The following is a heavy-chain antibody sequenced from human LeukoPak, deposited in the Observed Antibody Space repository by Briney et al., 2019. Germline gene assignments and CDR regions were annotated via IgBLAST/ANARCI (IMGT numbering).Heavy chain of an antibody. CDR3: AREDIVVVPAVIGDYYYYYYMDV. Sequence: GGSLRLSCAASGFTFSSYGMHWVRQAPGKGLEWVAVIWYDGSNKYYADSVKGRFTISRDNSKNTLYLQMNSLRAEDTAVYYCAREDIVVVPAVIGDYYYYYYMDVWGKGTTVTVSS. CDR2: IWYDGSNK. D-gene: IGHD2-2*01. CDR1: GFTFSSYG. V-gene: IGHV3-33*01. J-gene: IGHJ6*03.